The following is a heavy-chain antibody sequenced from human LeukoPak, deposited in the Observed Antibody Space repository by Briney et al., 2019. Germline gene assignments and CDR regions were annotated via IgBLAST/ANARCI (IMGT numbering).Heavy chain of an antibody. Sequence: PGGSLRLSCAASGFTFSTYAMSWVRQAPGKGLEWVSGISGMGGTYYADSVKGRFTISRDNSKNTLYLQMNSLRAEDTAVYYCAKDGYIHNRYDWFDSWGQGTLVTVSS. CDR3: AKDGYIHNRYDWFDS. CDR1: GFTFSTYA. CDR2: ISGMGGT. D-gene: IGHD2-2*02. J-gene: IGHJ5*01. V-gene: IGHV3-23*01.